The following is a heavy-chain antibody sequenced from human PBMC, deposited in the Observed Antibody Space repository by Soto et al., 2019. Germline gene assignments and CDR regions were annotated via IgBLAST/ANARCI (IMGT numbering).Heavy chain of an antibody. CDR2: TSYDGSDK. CDR3: ARWGTAGGLDV. V-gene: IGHV3-30*19. CDR1: GFTFRSYV. Sequence: QVQLVETGGGVVQPGTSLRVSCVGSGFTFRSYVIHWVRQDPGKGLEWVALTSYDGSDKYYGDSVRGRFTISRDYSRNTVDLQKDSLRLEDTALYYCARWGTAGGLDVWGQGTLVSVSS. J-gene: IGHJ1*01. D-gene: IGHD3-16*01.